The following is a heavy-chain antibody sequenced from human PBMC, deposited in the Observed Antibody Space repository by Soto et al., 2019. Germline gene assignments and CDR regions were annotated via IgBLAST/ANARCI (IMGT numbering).Heavy chain of an antibody. V-gene: IGHV3-48*03. CDR1: GFSFSSFE. J-gene: IGHJ4*02. Sequence: EVQLVESGGGLIQPGGSLRLSCAVSGFSFSSFEMNWVRQAPGKGLEWLSYINSDGSTIYYTDSVKGRFTVSRDNAENSLFLQMSSLRAEDTAVYYCARVKRAPVTTQPFLDYWGQGTLVTVSS. CDR2: INSDGSTI. D-gene: IGHD4-17*01. CDR3: ARVKRAPVTTQPFLDY.